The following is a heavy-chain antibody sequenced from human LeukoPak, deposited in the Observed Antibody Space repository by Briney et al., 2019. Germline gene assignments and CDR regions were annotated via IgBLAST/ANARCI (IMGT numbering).Heavy chain of an antibody. Sequence: GGSLRLSCSASGFTFSSYAMHWVRQAPGKGLEYLSTISSDGGSTYYANSVKGRFTISRDNSKNTLYLQMGSLRAEDMAVYYCARVSSSRYFAYWGQGTLVTVSS. D-gene: IGHD6-13*01. CDR3: ARVSSSRYFAY. J-gene: IGHJ4*02. CDR1: GFTFSSYA. V-gene: IGHV3-64*01. CDR2: ISSDGGST.